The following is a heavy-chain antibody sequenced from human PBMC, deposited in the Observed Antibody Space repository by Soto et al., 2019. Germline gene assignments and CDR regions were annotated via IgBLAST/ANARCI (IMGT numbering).Heavy chain of an antibody. CDR3: AKSLSSSYNPNWFDP. J-gene: IGHJ5*02. CDR1: GFTFSSYG. V-gene: IGHV3-30*18. Sequence: QVQLVESGGGVVQPRRSLRLSCAASGFTFSSYGMHWVRQAPGKGLEWVAVISYDGSNKYYADSVKGRFTISRDNSKNTLYLQMNSLRAEDTAVYYCAKSLSSSYNPNWFDPWGQGTLVTVSS. CDR2: ISYDGSNK. D-gene: IGHD6-13*01.